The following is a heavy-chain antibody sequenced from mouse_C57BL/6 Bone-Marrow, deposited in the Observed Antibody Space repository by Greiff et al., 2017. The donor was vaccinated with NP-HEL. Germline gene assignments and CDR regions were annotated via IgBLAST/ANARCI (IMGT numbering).Heavy chain of an antibody. CDR3: TTAGDSNYAWFAY. CDR2: IDPENGDT. D-gene: IGHD2-5*01. J-gene: IGHJ3*01. Sequence: VQLQQSGAELVRPGASVKLSCTASGFNIKDDYMHWVKQRPEQGLEWIGWIDPENGDTEYASKFQGKATITADTSSNTAYLQLSSLTSEDTAVYYCTTAGDSNYAWFAYWGQGTLVTVSA. CDR1: GFNIKDDY. V-gene: IGHV14-4*01.